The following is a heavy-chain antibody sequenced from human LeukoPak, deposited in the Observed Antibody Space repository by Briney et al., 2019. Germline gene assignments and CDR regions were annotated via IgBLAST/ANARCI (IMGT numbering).Heavy chain of an antibody. Sequence: GASVKVSCKASGYTFTSYDINWVRQATGQGLEWMGWMNPNSGNTGYAQKFQGRVTMTRNTSISTAYMELSSLRSEDTAVYYCARDRYQWLLEDYYGMDVWDQGTTVTVSS. CDR1: GYTFTSYD. D-gene: IGHD6-19*01. CDR3: ARDRYQWLLEDYYGMDV. CDR2: MNPNSGNT. J-gene: IGHJ6*02. V-gene: IGHV1-8*01.